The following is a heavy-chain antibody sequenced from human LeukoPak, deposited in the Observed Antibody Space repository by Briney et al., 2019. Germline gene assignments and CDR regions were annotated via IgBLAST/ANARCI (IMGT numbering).Heavy chain of an antibody. CDR3: ARDYYGSGSPDY. V-gene: IGHV1-2*02. Sequence: GASVKVSCKASGYTFTGYYMHWVRQAPGQGLEWMGWVNPNSGGTNYAQKFQGRVTRTRDTSISTAYMELSRLRSDDTAVYYCARDYYGSGSPDYWGQGTLVTVSS. CDR2: VNPNSGGT. CDR1: GYTFTGYY. J-gene: IGHJ4*02. D-gene: IGHD3-10*01.